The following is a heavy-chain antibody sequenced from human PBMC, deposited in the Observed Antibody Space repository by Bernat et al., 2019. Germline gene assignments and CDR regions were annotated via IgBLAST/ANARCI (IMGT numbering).Heavy chain of an antibody. D-gene: IGHD5-12*01. CDR3: ARDGGGRGYDYDYYYGMDV. J-gene: IGHJ6*02. CDR1: GGSISSGGYY. Sequence: QVQLQESGPGLVKPSQTLSLTCTVSGGSISSGGYYWSWIRQHPGKGLEWIGYIYYSGSTYYNPSPKSRVTRSVDTSKNQFSLKLSSVTAADTAVYYCARDGGGRGYDYDYYYGMDVWGQGTTVTVSS. V-gene: IGHV4-31*03. CDR2: IYYSGST.